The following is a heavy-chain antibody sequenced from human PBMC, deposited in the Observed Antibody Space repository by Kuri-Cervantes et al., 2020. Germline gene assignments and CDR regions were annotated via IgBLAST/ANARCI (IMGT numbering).Heavy chain of an antibody. Sequence: GESLRLSCAASGFTFSSYAMHWVRQAPGKGLEWVAVISYDGSNKYYADSVKGRFTISRDNSKNTLYLQMNSLRAEDTAVYYCAKGFIASIDYWGQGTLVTVSS. V-gene: IGHV3-30-3*01. CDR3: AKGFIASIDY. CDR2: ISYDGSNK. D-gene: IGHD6-13*01. CDR1: GFTFSSYA. J-gene: IGHJ4*02.